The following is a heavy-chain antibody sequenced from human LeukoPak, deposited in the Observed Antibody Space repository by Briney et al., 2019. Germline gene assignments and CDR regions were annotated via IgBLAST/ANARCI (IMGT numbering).Heavy chain of an antibody. J-gene: IGHJ4*02. D-gene: IGHD3-22*01. CDR2: IYYGGST. Sequence: SETLSLTCTVSGGSISSYYWSWIRQPPGKGLEWIGYIYYGGSTNYNPSLKSRVTISVDTSKNQFPLKLSSVTAADTAVYYCARQDYDSSGYYPFDYWGQGTLVTVSS. V-gene: IGHV4-59*08. CDR3: ARQDYDSSGYYPFDY. CDR1: GGSISSYY.